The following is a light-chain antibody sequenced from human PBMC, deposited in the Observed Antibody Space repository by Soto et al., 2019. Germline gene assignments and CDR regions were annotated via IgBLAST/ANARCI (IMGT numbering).Light chain of an antibody. CDR3: SSYTGSSIRYV. CDR2: DVS. V-gene: IGLV2-14*01. J-gene: IGLJ1*01. CDR1: SSDVGGYNY. Sequence: QSALTQPASVSGSPGQSITISCIGTSSDVGGYNYVSWYQQHPGKAPKLMIYDVSNRPSGVSSRFSGSKSGNTASLTISGLQAEDGADYYCSSYTGSSIRYVFGTGTKVTVL.